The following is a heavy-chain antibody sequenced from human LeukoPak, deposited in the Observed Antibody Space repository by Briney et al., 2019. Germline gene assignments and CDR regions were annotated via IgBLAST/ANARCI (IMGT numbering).Heavy chain of an antibody. J-gene: IGHJ3*02. Sequence: GGSLRLSCAASGFTLSSYGMHWVRQAPGKGLEWVAFIRYDGSNKYYADSVKGRFTISRDNSKNTLYLQMNSLRAEDTAVYYCAKEGYDAFDIWGQGTMVTVSS. CDR2: IRYDGSNK. V-gene: IGHV3-30*02. CDR3: AKEGYDAFDI. D-gene: IGHD2-15*01. CDR1: GFTLSSYG.